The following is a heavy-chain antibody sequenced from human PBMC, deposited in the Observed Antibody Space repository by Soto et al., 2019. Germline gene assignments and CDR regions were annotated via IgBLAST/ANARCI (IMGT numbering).Heavy chain of an antibody. D-gene: IGHD2-8*01. V-gene: IGHV3-48*01. Sequence: PGGSLRLSCAASGFTFSSYTINWVRQAPGKGLEWVSSISSSSGTISYADSVKGRFTISRDNAKNSVYLQMNSLRAEDTAVYYCARSRMVDYWGQGTLVTVSS. CDR2: ISSSSGTI. J-gene: IGHJ4*02. CDR1: GFTFSSYT. CDR3: ARSRMVDY.